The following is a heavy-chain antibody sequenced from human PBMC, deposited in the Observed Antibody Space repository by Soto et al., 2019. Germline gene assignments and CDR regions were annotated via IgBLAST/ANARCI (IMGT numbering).Heavy chain of an antibody. V-gene: IGHV3-53*01. J-gene: IGHJ4*02. CDR1: GFSVSSNY. CDR2: VYSGGST. Sequence: VGSLRLSCAASGFSVSSNYMTWVRQAPGKGLEWVSVVYSGGSTYYADSVKGRFTISRDNSKNTLYLQMNSLRAEDTAVYYCARGSGTLYYFDYWGQGTLVTVSS. CDR3: ARGSGTLYYFDY. D-gene: IGHD1-26*01.